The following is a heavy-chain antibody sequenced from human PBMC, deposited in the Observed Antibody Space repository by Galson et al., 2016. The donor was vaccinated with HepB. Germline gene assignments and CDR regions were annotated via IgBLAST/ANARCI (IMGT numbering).Heavy chain of an antibody. J-gene: IGHJ5*02. CDR2: TYYRSKWYN. Sequence: CAISGDSVSSHSAAWTWIRQSPLRGLEWLGRTYYRSKWYNDYAVSVKSRISIHPDTSKNQFSLQLNSVTPEDTAVYYCARVRCSTFRCQNWFDPCGQGTLVTVSS. D-gene: IGHD2/OR15-2a*01. V-gene: IGHV6-1*01. CDR3: ARVRCSTFRCQNWFDP. CDR1: GDSVSSHSAA.